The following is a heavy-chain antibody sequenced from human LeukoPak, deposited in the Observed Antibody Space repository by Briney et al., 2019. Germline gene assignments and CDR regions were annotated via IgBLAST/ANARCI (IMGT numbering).Heavy chain of an antibody. CDR1: GFTFSAYW. CDR3: ARDADYCGGDCYLFDY. D-gene: IGHD2-21*01. V-gene: IGHV3-74*01. CDR2: TDTDGSST. Sequence: GGSLRLSCAASGFTFSAYWMHWVRQAPGKGLVWVSRTDTDGSSTTYADSVKGRFTISRDNAKNTLYLQMNNLRAEDTAVYYCARDADYCGGDCYLFDYWGLGTLVTVSS. J-gene: IGHJ4*02.